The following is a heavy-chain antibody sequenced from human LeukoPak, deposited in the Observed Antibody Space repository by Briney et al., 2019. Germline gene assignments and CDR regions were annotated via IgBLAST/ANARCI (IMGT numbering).Heavy chain of an antibody. J-gene: IGHJ4*02. D-gene: IGHD6-13*01. CDR3: AKTLAAAAPGY. V-gene: IGHV4-39*01. CDR1: GGSISSSSYY. CDR2: IYYSGST. Sequence: NPSETLSLTCTVSGGSISSSSYYWGWIRQPPGKGLEWIGSIYYSGSTYYNPSLKSRVTISVDTSKNQFSLKLSSVTAADTAVYYCAKTLAAAAPGYWGQGTLVTVSS.